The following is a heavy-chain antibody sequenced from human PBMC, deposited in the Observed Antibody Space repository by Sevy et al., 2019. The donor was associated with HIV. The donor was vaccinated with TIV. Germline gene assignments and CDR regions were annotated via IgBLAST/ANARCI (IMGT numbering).Heavy chain of an antibody. D-gene: IGHD6-13*01. CDR3: VRAIAKDGSF. Sequence: GGSLRLSCVASGFTLNNYWTHWVRQAPGKGLEWVANINQDGGVTYYVDSVRGRFTISRDNGRNLVFLQMNSLRVDDTALYFCVRAIAKDGSFWGQGTLVTVSS. CDR1: GFTLNNYW. CDR2: INQDGGVT. V-gene: IGHV3-7*01. J-gene: IGHJ4*02.